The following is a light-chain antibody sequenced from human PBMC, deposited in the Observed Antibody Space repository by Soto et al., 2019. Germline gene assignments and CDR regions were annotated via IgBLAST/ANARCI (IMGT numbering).Light chain of an antibody. V-gene: IGKV1-5*03. CDR2: QAS. J-gene: IGKJ2*02. CDR1: QSISTW. Sequence: DIQMTQSPSTLSASVGDRVTITCRASQSISTWLAWYQHKPGKAPKLLIYQASSLEGGVPSRFSGSGSGTEFTLTITSLQPDDFATYYCQQYSICSRTFGQGTKVETK. CDR3: QQYSICSRT.